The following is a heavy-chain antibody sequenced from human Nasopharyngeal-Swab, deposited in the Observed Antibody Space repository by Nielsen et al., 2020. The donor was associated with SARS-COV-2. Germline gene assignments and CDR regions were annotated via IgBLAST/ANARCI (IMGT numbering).Heavy chain of an antibody. D-gene: IGHD3-9*01. J-gene: IGHJ4*02. CDR1: GGSISSYY. Sequence: SETLSLTCTVSGGSISSYYWSWIRQPPGKGLEWIGYIDYSGSTNYNPSLKSRVTISVDTSKNQFSLKLSSVTAADTAVYYCARGGSYYDILTGYLAFDYWGQGTLVTVSS. CDR2: IDYSGST. V-gene: IGHV4-59*13. CDR3: ARGGSYYDILTGYLAFDY.